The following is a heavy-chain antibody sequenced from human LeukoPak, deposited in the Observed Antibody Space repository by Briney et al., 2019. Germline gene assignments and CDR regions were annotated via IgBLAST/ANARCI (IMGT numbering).Heavy chain of an antibody. D-gene: IGHD2-2*01. V-gene: IGHV4-39*01. CDR3: ARGRDIVVVPAAMNDY. CDR1: GGSISSSSYY. J-gene: IGHJ4*02. CDR2: IYYSGST. Sequence: SETLSLTCTVSGGSISSSSYYWGWIRQPPGKGLEWIGSIYYSGSTYYNPSLKSRVTISVDTSKNQFSLKLSSVTAADTAVYYCARGRDIVVVPAAMNDYWGQGTLVTVSS.